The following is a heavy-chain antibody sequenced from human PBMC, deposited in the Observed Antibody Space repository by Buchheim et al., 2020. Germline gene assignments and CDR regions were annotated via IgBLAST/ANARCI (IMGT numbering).Heavy chain of an antibody. J-gene: IGHJ4*01. CDR2: IYYGGST. CDR1: GGSISTYS. V-gene: IGHV4-59*01. D-gene: IGHD4-11*01. Sequence: QVQLQESGPGLVTPSETLSLSCTVSGGSISTYSWTWIRQPPGKGLEWIGRIYYGGSTNYNPSLKSRVTISVDKSKNQFSLRLTSLTAADTTVYYCARGFQGLPLDYWGHGAL. CDR3: ARGFQGLPLDY.